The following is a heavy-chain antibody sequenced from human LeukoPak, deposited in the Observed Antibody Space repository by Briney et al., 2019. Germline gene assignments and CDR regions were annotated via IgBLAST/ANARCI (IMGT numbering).Heavy chain of an antibody. CDR2: ISGSGGST. Sequence: GGSLRLSCAASGFTFSTYAMSWVRQAPGKGLEWVSAISGSGGSTYYADSVKGRFTISRDNSKNMLYLQMNSLRAEDTAVYYCAKDTVYGDYTLHFDYWGQGTLVTVSS. CDR1: GFTFSTYA. D-gene: IGHD4-17*01. CDR3: AKDTVYGDYTLHFDY. V-gene: IGHV3-23*01. J-gene: IGHJ4*02.